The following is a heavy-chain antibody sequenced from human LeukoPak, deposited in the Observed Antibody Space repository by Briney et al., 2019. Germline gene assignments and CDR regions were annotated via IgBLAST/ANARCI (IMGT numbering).Heavy chain of an antibody. J-gene: IGHJ4*02. CDR2: IKQDGSEK. D-gene: IGHD4-17*01. CDR1: GFTFSSYW. CDR3: ARGALRMSPWYYFDY. Sequence: GGSLRLSCAASGFTFSSYWMSWVRQAPGKGLEWVANIKQDGSEKYYVDSVKGRFTISRDNAKNSLYLQMNSLRAEDTAVYYCARGALRMSPWYYFDYWGQGTLVTVSS. V-gene: IGHV3-7*01.